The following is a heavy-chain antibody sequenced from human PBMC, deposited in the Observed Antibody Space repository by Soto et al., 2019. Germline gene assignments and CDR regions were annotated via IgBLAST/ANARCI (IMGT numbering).Heavy chain of an antibody. V-gene: IGHV1-69*13. D-gene: IGHD2-21*02. J-gene: IGHJ6*02. CDR3: AIFSVPHIVVVTAAHYYYGMDV. CDR1: GGTFSSYA. Sequence: GASVKVSCKASGGTFSSYAISWVRQAPGQGLEWMGGIIPIFGTANYAQKFQGRVTITADESTSTAYMEMSSLRSEDTAVYYCAIFSVPHIVVVTAAHYYYGMDVWGQGTTVTVSS. CDR2: IIPIFGTA.